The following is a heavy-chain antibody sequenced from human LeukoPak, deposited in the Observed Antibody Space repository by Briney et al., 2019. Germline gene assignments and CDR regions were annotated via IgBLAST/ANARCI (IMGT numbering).Heavy chain of an antibody. J-gene: IGHJ4*02. CDR2: INPNSGGT. V-gene: IGHV1-2*02. CDR1: GYTFTGYY. CDR3: ARDRTRTGYSSGWYHDY. D-gene: IGHD6-19*01. Sequence: GASVKVSCTASGYTFTGYYMHWVRQAPGQGLEWMGGINPNSGGTNYAQKVQGRVAMTRDTSISTAYMELSRLRSDDTAVYYCARDRTRTGYSSGWYHDYWGQGTLVTVSS.